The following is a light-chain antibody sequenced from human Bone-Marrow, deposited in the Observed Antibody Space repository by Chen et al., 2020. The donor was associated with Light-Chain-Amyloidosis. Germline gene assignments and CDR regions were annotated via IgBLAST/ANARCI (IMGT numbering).Light chain of an antibody. J-gene: IGLJ2*01. Sequence: SYELTQPPSVSVSPGQTARITCSGDDLPTKYAYWYQQKPGQAPVLWIHREIERPSGFSERFSGSSSGTTARLTISGVQAEDEADYHCQSADSSGTYEVIFGGGTKLTVL. CDR2: REI. CDR1: DLPTKY. CDR3: QSADSSGTYEVI. V-gene: IGLV3-25*03.